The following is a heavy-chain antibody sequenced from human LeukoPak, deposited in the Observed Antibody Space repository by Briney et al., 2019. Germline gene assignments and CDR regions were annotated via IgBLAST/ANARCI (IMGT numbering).Heavy chain of an antibody. CDR3: AKDRNACPTKFDS. V-gene: IGHV3-23*01. CDR1: GFTFSTYA. Sequence: PGGSLRLSCAASGFTFSTYAVNWVRQAPGKGLEWVSAISRSGGTTYYADSVKGRFSISRDNSKNTLYLRMNSLRAEDTAIYYCAKDRNACPTKFDSWGQGTLVTVSA. CDR2: ISRSGGTT. D-gene: IGHD5-24*01. J-gene: IGHJ4*02.